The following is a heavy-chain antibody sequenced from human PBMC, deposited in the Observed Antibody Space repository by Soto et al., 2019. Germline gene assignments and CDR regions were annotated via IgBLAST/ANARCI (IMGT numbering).Heavy chain of an antibody. CDR2: INGYNGKT. CDR3: ARESWNSHYYYYYGMDV. V-gene: IGHV1-18*01. J-gene: IGHJ6*02. Sequence: ASVKVPCKASGYTFNTYGISWVRQAPGQGLEWMGWINGYNGKTNYAQNLQGRVTMTTDTSTSTAYMELRSLRSDDTAVYYCARESWNSHYYYYYGMDVWGQGTTVTVSS. CDR1: GYTFNTYG. D-gene: IGHD1-1*01.